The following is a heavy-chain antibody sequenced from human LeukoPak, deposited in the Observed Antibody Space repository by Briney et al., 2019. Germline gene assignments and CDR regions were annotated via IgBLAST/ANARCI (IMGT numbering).Heavy chain of an antibody. CDR2: IIPIFGTA. Sequence: RASVKVSCKASRGTFSSYAISWVRQAPGQGLEWMGGIIPIFGTAKYAQKFQGRVTITADESTSTAYMELSSLRSEDTAVYYCARGLTGFDYWGQGTLVTVSS. J-gene: IGHJ4*02. CDR3: ARGLTGFDY. D-gene: IGHD7-27*01. V-gene: IGHV1-69*13. CDR1: RGTFSSYA.